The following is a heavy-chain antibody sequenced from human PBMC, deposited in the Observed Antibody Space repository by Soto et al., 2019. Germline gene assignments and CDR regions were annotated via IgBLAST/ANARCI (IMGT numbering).Heavy chain of an antibody. CDR1: GGTFSSYA. D-gene: IGHD2-15*01. V-gene: IGHV1-69*01. CDR3: ARNLIDYSSYYYYYGMTS. J-gene: IGHJ6*02. CDR2: IIPIFGTA. Sequence: QVQLVQSGAEVKKPGSSVKVSCKASGGTFSSYAISWVRQAPGQGLEWMGGIIPIFGTANYAQKFQGRVTITADESTSTAYMELSSLRSEDTAVYYCARNLIDYSSYYYYYGMTSGAKGPRSPSP.